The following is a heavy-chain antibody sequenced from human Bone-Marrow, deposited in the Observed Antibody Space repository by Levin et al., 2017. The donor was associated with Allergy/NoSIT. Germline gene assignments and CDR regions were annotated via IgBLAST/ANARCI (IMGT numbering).Heavy chain of an antibody. CDR2: ISGSGSNT. V-gene: IGHV3-23*01. CDR1: GFTFSSYA. D-gene: IGHD2-15*01. Sequence: PGGSLRLSCAASGFTFSSYAMNWARQVPGKGLEWVSSISGSGSNTYYADSVKGRFTISRDNSKNALYLHMSSLRAEDTAIYYCTRNCGTTCYSGFDYWGQGVLVTVSS. J-gene: IGHJ4*02. CDR3: TRNCGTTCYSGFDY.